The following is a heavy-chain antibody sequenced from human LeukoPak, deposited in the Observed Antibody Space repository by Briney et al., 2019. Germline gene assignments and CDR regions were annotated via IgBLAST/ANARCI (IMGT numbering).Heavy chain of an antibody. J-gene: IGHJ1*01. CDR1: GFTFSIYA. Sequence: GGSLRLSCAASGFTFSIYAMSWVRQAPGKGLEWVARIRKDGTSTYYADSVKGRFTISRDNSKSTLYLQMNSLRAEDTAVYYCAKEDGDYYRHFQHWGQGTLVTVSS. CDR2: IRKDGTST. CDR3: AKEDGDYYRHFQH. D-gene: IGHD4-17*01. V-gene: IGHV3-23*01.